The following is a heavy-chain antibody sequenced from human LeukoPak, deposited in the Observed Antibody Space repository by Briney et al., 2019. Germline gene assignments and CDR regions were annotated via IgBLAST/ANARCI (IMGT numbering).Heavy chain of an antibody. D-gene: IGHD5-18*01. J-gene: IGHJ6*03. Sequence: SETLSLTCTVSGGSISSSSYYWGWIRQPPGKGLEWIGSIYYSGSTYYNPSLKSRVTISVDTSKNQFSLKLSSVTAADTAVYYCARDLFDTAMPSPYYYYMDVWGKGTTVTVSS. CDR2: IYYSGST. CDR3: ARDLFDTAMPSPYYYYMDV. CDR1: GGSISSSSYY. V-gene: IGHV4-39*07.